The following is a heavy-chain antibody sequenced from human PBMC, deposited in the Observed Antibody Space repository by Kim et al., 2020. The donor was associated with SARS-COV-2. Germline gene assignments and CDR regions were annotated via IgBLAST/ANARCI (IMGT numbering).Heavy chain of an antibody. CDR1: GGSIRDGANY. J-gene: IGHJ3*02. V-gene: IGHV4-31*03. CDR2: IYHTGSA. D-gene: IGHD3-10*01. Sequence: SETLSLICTVSGGSIRDGANYWSWIRQHPGKGLEWIGNIYHTGSAHYNPSLRRRLTISVDTSKNQFSLKVFSVTAADTAVYYCARDWASGYPTYDAFDI. CDR3: ARDWASGYPTYDAFDI.